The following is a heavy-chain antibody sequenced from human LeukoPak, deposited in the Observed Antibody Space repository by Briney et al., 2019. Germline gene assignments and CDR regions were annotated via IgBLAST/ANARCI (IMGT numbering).Heavy chain of an antibody. J-gene: IGHJ4*02. CDR1: GYTFSTYA. CDR3: ARQGGGPYSGSPLDY. D-gene: IGHD1-26*01. CDR2: INAGNGNT. V-gene: IGHV1-3*01. Sequence: ASVKVSCKASGYTFSTYAIHWVRQAPGQRLEWMGWINAGNGNTKYLEKFQGRITITRDTSASTGYMELSSLRSEDTAVYYCARQGGGPYSGSPLDYWGQGTLVTVSS.